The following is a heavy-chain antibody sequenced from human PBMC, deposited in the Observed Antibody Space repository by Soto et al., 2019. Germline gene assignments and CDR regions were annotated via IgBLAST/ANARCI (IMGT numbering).Heavy chain of an antibody. CDR1: GFTFSSYA. CDR3: AKDVGLLGCSGGSCYSDY. D-gene: IGHD2-15*01. Sequence: EVQLFESGGGLVQPGGSLRLSCAASGFTFSSYAMSWVRQAPGKGLEWVSAISGSGGSTYYADSVKGRFTISRDNSKNTLYLQMNSLRAEDTAVYYCAKDVGLLGCSGGSCYSDYWGQGTLVTVSS. CDR2: ISGSGGST. J-gene: IGHJ4*02. V-gene: IGHV3-23*01.